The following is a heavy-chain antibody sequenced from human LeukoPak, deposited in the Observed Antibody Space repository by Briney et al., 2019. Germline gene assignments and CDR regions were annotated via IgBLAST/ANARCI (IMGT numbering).Heavy chain of an antibody. Sequence: ASVKVSCKASGYTFTSYGISWVRQAPGQGLEWMGWISAYNGNTNYAQKLQGRVTMTTDTSTSTAYMELRSLRSDDTAVYYCARDLSSSGSYYYPSLFGDYWGQGTLVTVSS. CDR1: GYTFTSYG. D-gene: IGHD1-26*01. CDR3: ARDLSSSGSYYYPSLFGDY. J-gene: IGHJ4*02. V-gene: IGHV1-18*01. CDR2: ISAYNGNT.